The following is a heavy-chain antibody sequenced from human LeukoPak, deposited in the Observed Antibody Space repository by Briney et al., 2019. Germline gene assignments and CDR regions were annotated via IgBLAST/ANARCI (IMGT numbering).Heavy chain of an antibody. CDR1: GFTFSSYW. J-gene: IGHJ4*02. V-gene: IGHV3-74*01. CDR3: ARGSSVVALD. Sequence: GGSLRLSCAASGFTFSSYWMHWVRQVPGKGLVWVSRITSEGSSTSYADSVKGRFTISRDNAKNTLYLQMNSLRAEDTAVYYCARGSSVVALDWGQGTLVTISS. CDR2: ITSEGSST. D-gene: IGHD2-15*01.